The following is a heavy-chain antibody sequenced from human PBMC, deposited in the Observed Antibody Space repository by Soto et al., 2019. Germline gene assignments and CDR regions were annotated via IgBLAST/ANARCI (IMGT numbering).Heavy chain of an antibody. CDR1: GGSVTNSSYY. J-gene: IGHJ4*02. D-gene: IGHD4-17*01. CDR2: VYYRGRS. CDR3: VSQRTTVPTHASFDY. Sequence: PSETLSLTCTVSGGSVTNSSYYWGWIRQSPGKGLEWIGSVYYRGRSYSKSSVKSRVTISVDTSKNRFSLSLNSVTASDTAVYFCVSQRTTVPTHASFDYWGPGALVTVSS. V-gene: IGHV4-39*01.